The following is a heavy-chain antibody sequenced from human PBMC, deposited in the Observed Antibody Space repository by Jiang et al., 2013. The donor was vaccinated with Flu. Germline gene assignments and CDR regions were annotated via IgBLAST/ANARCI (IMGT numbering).Heavy chain of an antibody. CDR3: ARHSSGYSYYFDY. CDR1: GGSISSYY. CDR2: IYYSGST. Sequence: ETLSLTCTVSGGSISSYYWSWIRQPPGKGLEWIGYIYYSGSTNYNPSLKSRVTISEDTSKNQFSLKLSSVTAADTAVYYCARHSSGYSYYFDYWGQGTLVTVSS. V-gene: IGHV4-59*08. D-gene: IGHD3-22*01. J-gene: IGHJ4*02.